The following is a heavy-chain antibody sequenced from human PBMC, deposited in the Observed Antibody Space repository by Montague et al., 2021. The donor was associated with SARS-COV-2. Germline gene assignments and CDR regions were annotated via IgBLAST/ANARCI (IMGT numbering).Heavy chain of an antibody. J-gene: IGHJ2*01. CDR1: GGSINNYY. Sequence: SETLSLTCSVFGGSINNYYWGWVRQSPGKGLEWIGYIYYSGSVTTSYNPSLKSRVSISVDTSENQFSLKLTSVTAADTAVYYCARRGGGEVFARFMYWYFDVWSRGSLVTVSS. CDR3: ARRGGGEVFARFMYWYFDV. V-gene: IGHV4-59*13. CDR2: IYYSGSVTT. D-gene: IGHD2-21*01.